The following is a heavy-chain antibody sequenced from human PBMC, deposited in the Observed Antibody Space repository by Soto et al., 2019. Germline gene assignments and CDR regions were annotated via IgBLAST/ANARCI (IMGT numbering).Heavy chain of an antibody. CDR1: GGSISSGGYY. V-gene: IGHV4-31*03. CDR3: ARDRLTMVRGVPLPVPGV. D-gene: IGHD3-10*01. CDR2: IYYSGST. Sequence: PSETLSLTCTVSGGSISSGGYYWSWIRQHPGKGLEWIGYIYYSGSTYYNPSLKSRVTISVDTSKNQFSLKLSSVTAADTAVYYCARDRLTMVRGVPLPVPGVWGQGTTVTVSS. J-gene: IGHJ6*02.